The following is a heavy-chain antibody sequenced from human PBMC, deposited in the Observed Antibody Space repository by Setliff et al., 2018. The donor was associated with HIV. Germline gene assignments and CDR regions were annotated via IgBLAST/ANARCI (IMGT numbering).Heavy chain of an antibody. Sequence: SETLSLTCSVSGGSMSGYYWNWIRQPAGKGLEWIGRIYSSGSTKYNPSLKSRVTLSVDTSKNQFSLKVDSVIAADTAVYFCARVGTTVTTRETYKGFDPWGQGTLVTVSS. CDR3: ARVGTTVTTRETYKGFDP. D-gene: IGHD4-17*01. V-gene: IGHV4-4*07. J-gene: IGHJ5*02. CDR2: IYSSGST. CDR1: GGSMSGYY.